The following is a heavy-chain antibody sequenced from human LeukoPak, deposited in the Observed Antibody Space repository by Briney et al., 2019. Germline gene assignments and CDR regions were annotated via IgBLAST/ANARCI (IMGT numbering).Heavy chain of an antibody. V-gene: IGHV4-34*01. D-gene: IGHD3-22*01. J-gene: IGHJ3*02. CDR1: GFGFGDYW. CDR2: INHSGST. CDR3: VRHGGATMIVGFLHAFDI. Sequence: GSLRLSCAASGFGFGDYWMSWVRQAPGKGLEWIGEINHSGSTNYNPSLKSRVTISVDTSKNQFSLKLSSVTAADTAVYYCVRHGGATMIVGFLHAFDIWGQGTMVTVSS.